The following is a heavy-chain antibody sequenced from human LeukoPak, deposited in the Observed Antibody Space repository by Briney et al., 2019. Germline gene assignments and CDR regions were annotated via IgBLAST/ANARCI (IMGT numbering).Heavy chain of an antibody. V-gene: IGHV3-66*01. D-gene: IGHD6-19*01. Sequence: GRSLRLSCAVSGFTVTTNSISWVRQAPGKGLKWVSVIYSGGSTYCASSVKGRSTISRDYSKNTLYLQMTSLRAEDTAVYYCARDPGGWGNFDYWGQGTLVTVSS. J-gene: IGHJ4*02. CDR2: IYSGGST. CDR1: GFTVTTNS. CDR3: ARDPGGWGNFDY.